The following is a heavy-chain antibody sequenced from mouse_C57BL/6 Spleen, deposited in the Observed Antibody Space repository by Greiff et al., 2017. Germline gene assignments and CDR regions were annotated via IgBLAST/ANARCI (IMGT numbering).Heavy chain of an antibody. D-gene: IGHD2-4*01. CDR1: GYSITSGYY. CDR2: ISYDGSN. CDR3: ARAEDYDYDGFAY. Sequence: EVKLVESGPGLVKPSQSLSLTCSVTGYSITSGYYWNWIRQFPGNKLEWMSYISYDGSNNYNPSLKNRISITRDTSKNQFFLKLNSVTTEDTATYYCARAEDYDYDGFAYWGQGTLVTVSA. J-gene: IGHJ3*01. V-gene: IGHV3-6*01.